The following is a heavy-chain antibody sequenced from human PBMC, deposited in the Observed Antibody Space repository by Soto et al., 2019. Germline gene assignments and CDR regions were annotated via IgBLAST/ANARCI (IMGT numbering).Heavy chain of an antibody. J-gene: IGHJ6*03. V-gene: IGHV3-15*01. CDR3: TTAAGDYDILTGFYYYYYMDV. CDR1: GFTFSNAW. CDR2: IKSKTDGGTT. D-gene: IGHD3-9*01. Sequence: GGSLRLSCAASGFTFSNAWMSWVRQAPGKGLEWVGRIKSKTDGGTTDYAAPVKGRFTISRDDSKNTLYLQMNSLKTEDTAVYYCTTAAGDYDILTGFYYYYYMDVWGKGTTVTVSS.